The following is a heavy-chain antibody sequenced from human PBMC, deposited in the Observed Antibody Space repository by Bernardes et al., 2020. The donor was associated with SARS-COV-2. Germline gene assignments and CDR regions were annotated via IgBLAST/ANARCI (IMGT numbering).Heavy chain of an antibody. CDR2: ISAYNGNT. V-gene: IGHV1-18*01. CDR3: ARGPDPTTEDY. Sequence: AQVEVGCKASGYTFTSYGISWVRQAPGQGLEWMGWISAYNGNTKYAQKLQGRVTMTTDTSTSTAYMELRSLRSDDTAVYYCARGPDPTTEDYWGQGTLVTVSS. CDR1: GYTFTSYG. D-gene: IGHD4-17*01. J-gene: IGHJ4*02.